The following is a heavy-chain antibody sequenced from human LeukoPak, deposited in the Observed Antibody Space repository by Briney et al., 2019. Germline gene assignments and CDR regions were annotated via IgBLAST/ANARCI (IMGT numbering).Heavy chain of an antibody. V-gene: IGHV3-30*02. Sequence: PGGSLRLSCAASGFTFSSSGMHWVRQAPGKGLEWVAFIRYDGSNKYYADSVKGRFTISRDDSKNTLYLQMNSLRAEDTAVYYCAKESESYDSSGSTFDYWGQGTLVTVPS. D-gene: IGHD3-22*01. CDR1: GFTFSSSG. CDR3: AKESESYDSSGSTFDY. CDR2: IRYDGSNK. J-gene: IGHJ4*02.